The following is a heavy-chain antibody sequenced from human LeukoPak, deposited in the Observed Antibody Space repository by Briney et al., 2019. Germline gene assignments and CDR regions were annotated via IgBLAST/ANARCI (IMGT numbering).Heavy chain of an antibody. CDR2: IIPILGIA. V-gene: IGHV1-69*04. D-gene: IGHD6-19*01. J-gene: IGHJ4*02. CDR3: ARFRMQWRGIDY. CDR1: GGTFSSYA. Sequence: ASAKVSCKASGGTFSSYAISWVRQAPGQGLEWMGRIIPILGIANYAQKFQGRVTITADKSTSTAYMELRSLRSDDTAVYYCARFRMQWRGIDYWGQGTLVTVSS.